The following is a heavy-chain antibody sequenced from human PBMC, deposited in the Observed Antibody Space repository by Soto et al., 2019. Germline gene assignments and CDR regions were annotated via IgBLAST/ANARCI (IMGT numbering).Heavy chain of an antibody. Sequence: SETLSLTCTVSGGSISSTSYYWGWIRQPPGKGLEWIGNIYYSGSTYYNPSLKSRVTMSVDTSKNQFSLKLSSVTAADTAVYYCARVNPEPYSTGWPNWFDPWGQGTLVTVSS. V-gene: IGHV4-39*07. CDR1: GGSISSTSYY. D-gene: IGHD6-19*01. J-gene: IGHJ5*02. CDR3: ARVNPEPYSTGWPNWFDP. CDR2: IYYSGST.